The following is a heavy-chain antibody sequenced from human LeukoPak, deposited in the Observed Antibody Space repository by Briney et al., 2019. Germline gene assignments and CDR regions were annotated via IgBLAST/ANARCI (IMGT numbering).Heavy chain of an antibody. CDR1: GGSISSYY. CDR2: IYYSGST. V-gene: IGHV4-59*01. D-gene: IGHD3-3*01. J-gene: IGHJ5*02. Sequence: SETLSLTCTVSGGSISSYYWSWIRQPPGKGPEWIGYIYYSGSTNYNPSPKSRVTISVDTSKNQFSLKLSSVTAADTAVYYCARGVYYDFWSGYYRGLNWFDPWGQGTLVTVSS. CDR3: ARGVYYDFWSGYYRGLNWFDP.